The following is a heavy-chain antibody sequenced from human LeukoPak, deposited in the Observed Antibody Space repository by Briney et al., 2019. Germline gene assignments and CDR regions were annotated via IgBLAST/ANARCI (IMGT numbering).Heavy chain of an antibody. V-gene: IGHV4-31*03. CDR3: ARHARGGSYFGAFDI. D-gene: IGHD1-26*01. CDR1: GGSISSGGYY. CDR2: IYYSGST. J-gene: IGHJ3*02. Sequence: SQTLSLTCTVSGGSISSGGYYWSWIRQHPGKGLEWIGYIYYSGSTYYNPSLKSRVTISVDTSKNQFSLKLSSVTAADTAVYYCARHARGGSYFGAFDIWGQGTMVTVSS.